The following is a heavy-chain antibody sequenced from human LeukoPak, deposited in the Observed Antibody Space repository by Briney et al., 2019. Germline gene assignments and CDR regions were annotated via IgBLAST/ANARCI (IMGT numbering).Heavy chain of an antibody. D-gene: IGHD3-9*01. J-gene: IGHJ4*02. CDR2: ISTSGSP. Sequence: SETLSLTCTVSGGSISNYNWSWIRQPAGKGLEWIGRISTSGSPNYNPSLKSRVTLSVDTSKNQFSLKLSSVTAADTAVYYCARVGPLRYSFDYWGQGTLVTVSS. V-gene: IGHV4-4*07. CDR3: ARVGPLRYSFDY. CDR1: GGSISNYN.